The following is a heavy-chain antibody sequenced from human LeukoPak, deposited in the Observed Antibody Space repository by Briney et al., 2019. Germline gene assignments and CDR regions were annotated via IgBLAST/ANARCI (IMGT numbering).Heavy chain of an antibody. D-gene: IGHD2-21*01. CDR3: ARGRALFD. CDR2: IYSSGST. Sequence: SETLSLTCTVSGESINSFYWSWIRQPAGKGLEWIGRIYSSGSTNYSPSLKSRVTISVDTSKNQFSLKLSSVTAADTAVYYCARGRALFDWGQGTLVTVSS. V-gene: IGHV4-4*07. J-gene: IGHJ4*02. CDR1: GESINSFY.